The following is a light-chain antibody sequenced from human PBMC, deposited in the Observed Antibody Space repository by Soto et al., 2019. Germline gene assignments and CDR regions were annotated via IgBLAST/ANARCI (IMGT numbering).Light chain of an antibody. V-gene: IGKV2-28*01. CDR1: HSLLHSNGYNY. CDR3: MQALQTPRT. CDR2: LGS. Sequence: IVMPQSPLSLPVTPGEPASISCRSSHSLLHSNGYNYLDWYLQKPGQSPQLLIYLGSNRASGVPDRFSGSGSGTDFTLKISRVEAEDVGVYYCMQALQTPRTFGQGTRLEIK. J-gene: IGKJ5*01.